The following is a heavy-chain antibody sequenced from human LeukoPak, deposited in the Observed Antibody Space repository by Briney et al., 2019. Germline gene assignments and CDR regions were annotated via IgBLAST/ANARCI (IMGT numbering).Heavy chain of an antibody. D-gene: IGHD3-22*01. Sequence: PGGSLRLSCAASGFSFSTYWMSWVRQAPGKGLEWQANIKQDGSQKYYADSVKGRFTISRDNSKNTLYLQMNSLRAEDTAVYYCAKGGDSSGYYGGPDYWGQGTLVTVSS. CDR3: AKGGDSSGYYGGPDY. J-gene: IGHJ4*02. CDR1: GFSFSTYW. CDR2: IKQDGSQK. V-gene: IGHV3-7*01.